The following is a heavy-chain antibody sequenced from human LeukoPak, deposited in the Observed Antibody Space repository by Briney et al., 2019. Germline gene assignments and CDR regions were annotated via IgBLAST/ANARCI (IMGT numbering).Heavy chain of an antibody. V-gene: IGHV3-33*01. CDR3: AFEIGRSQGAFDI. Sequence: GGSLRLSCAASGFTFSKYAMHWVRQTPGKGLEWVAAIWNDGSDENYGDSVKGRFTIPSDNSKNTLYLQMNSLRAEDTAVYYCAFEIGRSQGAFDIWGQGTMITVSS. CDR2: IWNDGSDE. D-gene: IGHD1-26*01. J-gene: IGHJ3*02. CDR1: GFTFSKYA.